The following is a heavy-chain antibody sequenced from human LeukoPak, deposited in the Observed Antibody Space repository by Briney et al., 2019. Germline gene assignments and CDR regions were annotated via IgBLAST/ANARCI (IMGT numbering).Heavy chain of an antibody. Sequence: SETLSLTCTVSGGSISSYYWSWIRQPPGKGLEWIGYIYYNGSTNYNPSLKSRVTISVDTSKNQFSLKLSSVTAADTAMYYCASKAAYCSGDSCYGYFDYWGQGTLVTASS. CDR3: ASKAAYCSGDSCYGYFDY. D-gene: IGHD2-15*01. CDR1: GGSISSYY. CDR2: IYYNGST. J-gene: IGHJ4*02. V-gene: IGHV4-59*08.